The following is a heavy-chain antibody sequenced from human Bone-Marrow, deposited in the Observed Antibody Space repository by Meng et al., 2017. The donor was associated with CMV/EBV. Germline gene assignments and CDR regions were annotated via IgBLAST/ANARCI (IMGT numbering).Heavy chain of an antibody. V-gene: IGHV1-8*03. CDR2: MNPNSGNT. Sequence: ASVKVSCKASGYTFTSYDINWVRQATGQGLEWMGWMNPNSGNTGYAQKFQGRVTITRNTSISTAYMELSSLRSEDTAVYYCARGSGYQLLSHEHNWFDPWGQGTLVTVSS. D-gene: IGHD2-2*01. CDR1: GYTFTSYD. CDR3: ARGSGYQLLSHEHNWFDP. J-gene: IGHJ5*02.